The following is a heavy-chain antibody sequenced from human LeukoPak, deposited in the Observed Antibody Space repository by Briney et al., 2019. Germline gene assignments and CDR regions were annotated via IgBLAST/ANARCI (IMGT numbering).Heavy chain of an antibody. V-gene: IGHV4-39*01. Sequence: SETLSLTCTVSGGSITSSSYYWGWVRQPPEKGLEWIGSFYYSGGTYYSPSLKSRVTISVDTSKNQFSLKLSSVTAADTAVYYCARHLTQGWFDPWGQGTLVTVSS. J-gene: IGHJ5*02. CDR1: GGSITSSSYY. D-gene: IGHD1-14*01. CDR3: ARHLTQGWFDP. CDR2: FYYSGGT.